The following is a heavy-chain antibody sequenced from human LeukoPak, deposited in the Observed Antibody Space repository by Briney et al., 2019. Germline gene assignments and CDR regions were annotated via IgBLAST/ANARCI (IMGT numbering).Heavy chain of an antibody. D-gene: IGHD3-9*01. J-gene: IGHJ4*02. CDR2: IPGSGDTT. CDR1: GFIFRNYA. Sequence: GASLRHSCAASGFIFRNYAMSWVRPAPGKGLEWVSAIPGSGDTTYYADSVKGRFTISRDNSKNTLYVEMNTLRAEDTAVYYCAKWGGYDILTGYYVSDFWGQGTLVTVSS. V-gene: IGHV3-23*01. CDR3: AKWGGYDILTGYYVSDF.